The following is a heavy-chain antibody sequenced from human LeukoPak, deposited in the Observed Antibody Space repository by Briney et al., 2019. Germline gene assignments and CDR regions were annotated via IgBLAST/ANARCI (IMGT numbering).Heavy chain of an antibody. CDR3: ASDYYDSSGYYVSQV. D-gene: IGHD3-22*01. CDR1: GFTFSSYG. V-gene: IGHV3-30-3*01. J-gene: IGHJ4*02. CDR2: ISYDGSNK. Sequence: GRSLRLSCAASGFTFSSYGMHWVRQAPGMGLEWVAVISYDGSNKDYADSVKGRFTISRDNSKNTLDLQMNSLRAEDTAVYYCASDYYDSSGYYVSQVWGQGTLVTVSS.